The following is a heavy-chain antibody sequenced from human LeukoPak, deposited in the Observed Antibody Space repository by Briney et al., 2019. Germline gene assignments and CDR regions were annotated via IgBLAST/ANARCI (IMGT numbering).Heavy chain of an antibody. D-gene: IGHD2-21*02. CDR3: ARTTAEDYYYGMDV. V-gene: IGHV1-69*04. CDR1: GGTFSSYA. Sequence: SVKVSCKASGGTFSSYAISWVRQAPGQGLEWMGRIIPILGIANYAQKFQGRVTITTNESTSTAYMELSSLRSEDTAVYYCARTTAEDYYYGMDVWGQGTTVTVSS. J-gene: IGHJ6*02. CDR2: IIPILGIA.